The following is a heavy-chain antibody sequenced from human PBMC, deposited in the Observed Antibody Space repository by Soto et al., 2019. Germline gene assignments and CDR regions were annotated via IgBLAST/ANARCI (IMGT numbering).Heavy chain of an antibody. J-gene: IGHJ6*02. CDR2: ISGSGAGT. CDR3: VRDLVRSYYGAEYYGVDV. V-gene: IGHV3-23*01. D-gene: IGHD1-26*01. Sequence: EVQRLESGGGLVQPGGSLRLACAGSGFTFSSYDITWVRQAPGKGLEWGSGISGSGAGTFYADSVKGRFTISRDNFKNTLYLPMSRLRVDDTAVYYCVRDLVRSYYGAEYYGVDVWGQGTTGTVSS. CDR1: GFTFSSYD.